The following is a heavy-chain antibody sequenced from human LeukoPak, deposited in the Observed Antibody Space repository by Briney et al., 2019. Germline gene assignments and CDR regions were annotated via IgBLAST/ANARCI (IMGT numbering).Heavy chain of an antibody. CDR2: IGSDSSYM. CDR3: AKVPSSGWDYYFDY. J-gene: IGHJ4*02. Sequence: GGSLRLSCVASGFTFSSYTMNWVRQAPGKGLEWVSSIGSDSSYMYYAESVKGRFTISRDNAKNSLCLQMNSLRAEDTAVYYCAKVPSSGWDYYFDYWGQGTLVTVSS. V-gene: IGHV3-21*01. CDR1: GFTFSSYT. D-gene: IGHD6-19*01.